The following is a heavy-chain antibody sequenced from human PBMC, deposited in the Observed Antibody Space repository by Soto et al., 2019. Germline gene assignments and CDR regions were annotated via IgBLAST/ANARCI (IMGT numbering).Heavy chain of an antibody. J-gene: IGHJ4*02. CDR3: ARGVRGVLDY. Sequence: GGSLSLSCAASAFNFGMHWARQAPGKGLEWLTVISNDENIKQDSVRGRFAIARDNSKNTLYLQLTSLRAEDTAIYYCARGVRGVLDYWGQGTLVTVSS. D-gene: IGHD5-12*01. CDR1: AFNFG. V-gene: IGHV3-33*08. CDR2: ISNDENIK.